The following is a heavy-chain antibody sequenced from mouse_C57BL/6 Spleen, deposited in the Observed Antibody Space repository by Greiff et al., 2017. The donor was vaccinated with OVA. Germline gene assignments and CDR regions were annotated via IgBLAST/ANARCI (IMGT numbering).Heavy chain of an antibody. J-gene: IGHJ2*01. CDR2: IWGDGST. Sequence: VKLMESGPGLVAPSQSLSITCTVSGFSLNSYGVSWVRQPPGKGLEWLGVIWGDGSTNYYSALISRLSISKDNSKSQVYIQLTSLQTDEKATTYRAKTHYYGSSDRDYFDYWGQGTTLTVSS. V-gene: IGHV2-3*01. CDR1: GFSLNSYG. D-gene: IGHD1-1*01. CDR3: AKTHYYGSSDRDYFDY.